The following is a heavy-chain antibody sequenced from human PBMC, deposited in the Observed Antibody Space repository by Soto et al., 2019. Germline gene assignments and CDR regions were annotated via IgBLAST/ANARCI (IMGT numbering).Heavy chain of an antibody. J-gene: IGHJ4*02. V-gene: IGHV3-15*07. CDR2: IKSKTDGGTT. Sequence: GSLRLSCAASGFPFSNAWMNWVRQAPGKGLEWVGRIKSKTDGGTTDYAAPVKGRFTISRDDSKDTLYLQMNSLKTEDTAVYYCTIEFDYYDSSGYYYATDYWGQGALVTVSS. CDR1: GFPFSNAW. D-gene: IGHD3-22*01. CDR3: TIEFDYYDSSGYYYATDY.